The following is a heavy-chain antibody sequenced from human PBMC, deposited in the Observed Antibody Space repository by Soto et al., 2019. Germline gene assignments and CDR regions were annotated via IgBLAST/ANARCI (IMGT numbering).Heavy chain of an antibody. CDR3: AKDIMIVVVITPSYGMDV. CDR2: ISGSGGST. CDR1: GFTFSSYA. V-gene: IGHV3-23*01. Sequence: GGSLRLSCAASGFTFSSYAMSWVRQAPGKGLEWVSAISGSGGSTYYADSVKGRFTISRDNSKNTLYLEMNSLRAEDTAVYYWAKDIMIVVVITPSYGMDVWGQGTTVTVSS. D-gene: IGHD3-22*01. J-gene: IGHJ6*02.